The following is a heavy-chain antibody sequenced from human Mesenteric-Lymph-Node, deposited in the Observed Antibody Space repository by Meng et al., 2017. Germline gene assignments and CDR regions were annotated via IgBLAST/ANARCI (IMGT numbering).Heavy chain of an antibody. J-gene: IGHJ4*02. V-gene: IGHV4-30-4*01. CDR3: ARADKVRFDY. CDR1: GGSMSSGDYF. CDR2: IYYSGNT. Sequence: QGQLQEAGPGLVTPSQTLSLTCTVSGGSMSSGDYFWNWIRQPPGKGLEWIGYIYYSGNTYYNPSLKSRVTISVDTSKNQFSLKLSSVTAADTAVYYCARADKVRFDYWGQGTLVTVSS.